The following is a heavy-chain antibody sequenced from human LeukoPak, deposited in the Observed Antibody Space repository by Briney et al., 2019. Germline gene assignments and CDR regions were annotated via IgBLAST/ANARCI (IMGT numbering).Heavy chain of an antibody. CDR2: IYYSGST. CDR1: GGSISSSSYY. CDR3: ARDGGIAVAADY. V-gene: IGHV4-39*07. J-gene: IGHJ4*02. D-gene: IGHD6-19*01. Sequence: SETLSLTCTVSGGSISSSSYYWGWIRQPPGKGLEWIGSIYYSGSTYYNPSLKSRVTISVDTSKNQFSLKLSSVTAADTAVYYCARDGGIAVAADYWGQGTLVTVSS.